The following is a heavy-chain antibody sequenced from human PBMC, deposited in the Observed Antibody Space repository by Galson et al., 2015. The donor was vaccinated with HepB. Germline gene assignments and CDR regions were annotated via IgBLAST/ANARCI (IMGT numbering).Heavy chain of an antibody. D-gene: IGHD6-6*01. CDR2: IIPIFGTA. J-gene: IGHJ6*03. CDR3: ASYSSSLLAYYYYMDV. V-gene: IGHV1-69*13. Sequence: SVKVSCKASGGTFSSYAISWVRQAPGQGLEWMGGIIPIFGTANYAQKFQGRVTITADESTSTAYMELSSLRSEDTAVYYCASYSSSLLAYYYYMDVWGKGTTVTVSS. CDR1: GGTFSSYA.